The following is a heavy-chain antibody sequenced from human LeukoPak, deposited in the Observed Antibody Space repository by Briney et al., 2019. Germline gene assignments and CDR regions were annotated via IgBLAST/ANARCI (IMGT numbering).Heavy chain of an antibody. CDR2: ISYSGST. CDR1: GGSISSYY. V-gene: IGHV4-59*01. D-gene: IGHD4-11*01. Sequence: SETLSPTCTVSGGSISSYYWSWIRQPPGKGLEWIGYISYSGSTNYSPSLKGRVTISVDTSKNHFSLNLTSVTAADTAVYYCARTTTTFDDWGQGTLVTVSS. CDR3: ARTTTTFDD. J-gene: IGHJ4*02.